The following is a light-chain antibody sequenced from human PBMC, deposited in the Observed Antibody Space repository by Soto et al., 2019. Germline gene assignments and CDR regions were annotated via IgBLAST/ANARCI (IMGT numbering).Light chain of an antibody. J-gene: IGKJ1*01. CDR3: QQYNHWPRT. CDR2: DAS. V-gene: IGKV3-15*01. CDR1: QSISNN. Sequence: VMTQSPATLSVSPGESATLSCRASQSISNNLAWYQQKPGQAPRLLMYDASTRATGIPDRFSGSGSGAEFNLTISSLQSEDLAVYYCQQYNHWPRTFGQGTKVEVK.